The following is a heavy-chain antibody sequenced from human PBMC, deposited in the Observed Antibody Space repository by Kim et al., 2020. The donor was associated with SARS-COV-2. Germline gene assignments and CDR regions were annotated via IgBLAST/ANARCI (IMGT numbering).Heavy chain of an antibody. V-gene: IGHV3-53*04. J-gene: IGHJ4*02. CDR1: GFTVSSNY. D-gene: IGHD4-17*01. CDR2: IYSGGST. Sequence: GGSLRLSCAASGFTVSSNYMSWVRQAPGKGLEWVSVIYSGGSTYYADSVKGRFTISRHNSKNTLYLQMNSLRAEDTAVYYCARVRYGDYMYYFDYWGQGTLVTVSS. CDR3: ARVRYGDYMYYFDY.